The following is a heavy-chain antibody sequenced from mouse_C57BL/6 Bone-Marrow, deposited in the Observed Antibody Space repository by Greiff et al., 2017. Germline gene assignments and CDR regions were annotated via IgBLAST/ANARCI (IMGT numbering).Heavy chain of an antibody. V-gene: IGHV1-7*01. D-gene: IGHD2-3*01. Sequence: QVHVKQSGAELAKPGASVKMSCKASGYTFTSYWMHWVKQRPGQGLEWIGYINPSTGYTEYNQKFKDKATLTADKSSSTAYMQLSSLTSEDSAVYYCARSDDGYYYFDYWCQGTTLTVSS. CDR1: GYTFTSYW. CDR3: ARSDDGYYYFDY. CDR2: INPSTGYT. J-gene: IGHJ2*01.